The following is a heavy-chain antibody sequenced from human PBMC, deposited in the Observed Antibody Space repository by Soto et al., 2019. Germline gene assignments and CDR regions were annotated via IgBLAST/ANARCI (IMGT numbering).Heavy chain of an antibody. V-gene: IGHV3-30*03. Sequence: VQMVESGGGLVKPGGSLRLSCAASGFTFINYSMNWVRQAPGKGLEWVAVISYDGSNKYYADSVKGRFTISRDNSKNTLYLQMNSLRAEDTAVYYCARDRRRQGKYYYDSSGYPDYYYYGMDVWGQGTTVTVSS. D-gene: IGHD3-22*01. J-gene: IGHJ6*02. CDR3: ARDRRRQGKYYYDSSGYPDYYYYGMDV. CDR1: GFTFINYS. CDR2: ISYDGSNK.